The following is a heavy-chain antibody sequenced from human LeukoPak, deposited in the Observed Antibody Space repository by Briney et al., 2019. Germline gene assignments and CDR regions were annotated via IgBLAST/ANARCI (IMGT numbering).Heavy chain of an antibody. CDR2: ISGSGGST. D-gene: IGHD6-13*01. CDR3: ARIEEQPKGGY. J-gene: IGHJ4*02. Sequence: GGSLRLSCAASGFTFSSYAMSWVRQAPGKGLEWVSAISGSGGSTYYADSVKGRFTISRDNSKNTLYLQMNSLRAEDTAVYYCARIEEQPKGGYWGQGTLVTVSS. V-gene: IGHV3-23*01. CDR1: GFTFSSYA.